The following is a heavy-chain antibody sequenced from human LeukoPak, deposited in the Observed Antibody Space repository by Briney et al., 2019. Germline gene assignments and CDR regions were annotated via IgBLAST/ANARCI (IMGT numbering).Heavy chain of an antibody. CDR3: ARSTYYDFWSGQSDYYYMDV. CDR1: GYTFTSYG. V-gene: IGHV1-18*01. Sequence: ASVKVSCKASGYTFTSYGISWVRQAPGQGLEWMGWISAYNGNTNYAQKLQGRVTMTTDTSTSTAYMELRSLRSDDTAVYYCARSTYYDFWSGQSDYYYMDVWGKGTTVTVSS. D-gene: IGHD3-3*01. J-gene: IGHJ6*03. CDR2: ISAYNGNT.